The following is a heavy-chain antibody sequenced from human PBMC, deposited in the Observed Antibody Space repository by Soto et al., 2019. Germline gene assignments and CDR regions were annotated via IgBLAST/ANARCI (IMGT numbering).Heavy chain of an antibody. CDR3: AKDMKWGGMTTIHYFDS. V-gene: IGHV3-9*01. D-gene: IGHD4-17*01. CDR1: GFTVDDYA. J-gene: IGHJ4*02. Sequence: EVQLVESGGGLVQPGRSLRLSCVASGFTVDDYAMHWVRQAPGKGLEWVSGISWNSETIDYADSVKGRFTISRDNAKSSLFLQMNRLRPDDTALYYCAKDMKWGGMTTIHYFDSWGQGTLVTVSS. CDR2: ISWNSETI.